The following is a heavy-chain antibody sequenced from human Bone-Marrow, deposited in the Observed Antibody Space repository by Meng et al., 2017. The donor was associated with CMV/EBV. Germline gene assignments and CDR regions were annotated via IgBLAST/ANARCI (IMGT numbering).Heavy chain of an antibody. J-gene: IGHJ6*02. D-gene: IGHD5-18*01. CDR2: ISGSGGST. Sequence: GESLKISCAASGFTFSSYGMHWVRQAPGKGLEWVSAISGSGGSTYYADSVKGRFTISRDNSKNTLYLQMNSLRAEDTAVYYCAKDHNEDTAMVGHYYYYGMDVWGQGPTVTVSS. CDR3: AKDHNEDTAMVGHYYYYGMDV. V-gene: IGHV3-23*01. CDR1: GFTFSSYG.